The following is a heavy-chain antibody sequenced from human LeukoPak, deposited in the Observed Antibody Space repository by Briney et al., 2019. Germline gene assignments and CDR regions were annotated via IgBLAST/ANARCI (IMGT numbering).Heavy chain of an antibody. D-gene: IGHD7-27*01. CDR3: ARTRDWGSFDY. J-gene: IGHJ4*02. V-gene: IGHV4-59*01. Sequence: PSETLSLTCTVSGGSISGYYWSWIRQPPGKGLEWIAYIYYSGSTNYNPSLKSRVTISVDTSKNQLSLKLNSVTAADTAVYYCARTRDWGSFDYWGQGTLVTVSA. CDR1: GGSISGYY. CDR2: IYYSGST.